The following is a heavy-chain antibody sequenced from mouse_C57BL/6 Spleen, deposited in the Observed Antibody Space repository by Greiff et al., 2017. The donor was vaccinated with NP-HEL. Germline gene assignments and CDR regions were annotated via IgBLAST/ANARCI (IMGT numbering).Heavy chain of an antibody. Sequence: VQLQQSGAELVRPGSSVKLSCKASGYTFTSYWLHWVKQRPIQGLDWIGNIDPSDSETHYNQKFKDQATLTVDTSSSTAYMQLSSLTSADSAVYYWARGHYGSSAWFAYWGQGTLVTVSA. CDR1: GYTFTSYW. V-gene: IGHV1-52*01. D-gene: IGHD1-1*01. CDR3: ARGHYGSSAWFAY. J-gene: IGHJ3*01. CDR2: IDPSDSET.